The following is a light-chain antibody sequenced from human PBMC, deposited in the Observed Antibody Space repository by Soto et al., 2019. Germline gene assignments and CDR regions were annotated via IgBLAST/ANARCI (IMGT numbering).Light chain of an antibody. CDR2: LNSDGSH. J-gene: IGLJ3*02. V-gene: IGLV4-69*01. CDR1: SGHSSYT. Sequence: QLVLTQSPSASASLGASVKLTCTLSSGHSSYTIAWHQQQPEKGPRYLMKLNSDGSHNKGDGIPDRFSGSSSGAERYLTISSLQSEDEADYYCQTWGTGILGVFGGRTKVTVL. CDR3: QTWGTGILGV.